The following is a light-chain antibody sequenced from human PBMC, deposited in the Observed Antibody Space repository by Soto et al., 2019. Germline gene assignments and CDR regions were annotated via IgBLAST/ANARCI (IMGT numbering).Light chain of an antibody. CDR2: GAS. CDR3: QRYDSSRT. Sequence: EIVLTQSPGTLSLSPGERATLSCRASQSVRSNFLAWYQQKPGQAPRLLIYGASNRATGIPDRFSGSGSGTDFTLTITGRDPEDFAMYYCQRYDSSRTFGQGTKVEI. V-gene: IGKV3-20*01. J-gene: IGKJ1*01. CDR1: QSVRSNF.